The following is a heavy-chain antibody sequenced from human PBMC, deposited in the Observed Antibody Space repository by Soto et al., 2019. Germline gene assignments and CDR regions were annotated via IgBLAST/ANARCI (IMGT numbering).Heavy chain of an antibody. Sequence: PSETLSLTCAASGYSISSGYYWGWIRQPPGKRLEWIGSIYHSGSTYYNPSLKSRVTISVDTSKNQFSLKLSSVTAADTAVSYCAREVSLGGQNSAYYYDSSGYYYDYWGQGTLVTVSS. CDR2: IYHSGST. CDR1: GYSISSGYY. J-gene: IGHJ4*02. D-gene: IGHD3-22*01. CDR3: AREVSLGGQNSAYYYDSSGYYYDY. V-gene: IGHV4-38-2*02.